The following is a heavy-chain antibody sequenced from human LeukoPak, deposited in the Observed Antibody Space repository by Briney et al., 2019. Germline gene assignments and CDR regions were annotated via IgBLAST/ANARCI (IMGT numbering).Heavy chain of an antibody. CDR3: ARVRITIFGVVIMPPDY. Sequence: ASVKVSCKASGYTFTGYYMHWVRQAPGQGLEWMGWINPNSGGTNYAQKFQGRVTMTRDTSISTAYMELSRLRSDDTAVSYCARVRITIFGVVIMPPDYWGQGTLVTVSS. CDR1: GYTFTGYY. V-gene: IGHV1-2*02. D-gene: IGHD3-3*01. J-gene: IGHJ4*02. CDR2: INPNSGGT.